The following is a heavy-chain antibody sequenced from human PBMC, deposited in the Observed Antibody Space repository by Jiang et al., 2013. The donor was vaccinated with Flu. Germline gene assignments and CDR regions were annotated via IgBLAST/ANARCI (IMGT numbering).Heavy chain of an antibody. CDR2: GGST. V-gene: IGHV3-23*01. CDR3: AEDLKTPQDYYDSSGYYLLFDY. D-gene: IGHD3-22*01. Sequence: GGSTYYADSVKGRFTISRDNSKNTLYLQMNSLRAEDTAVYYCAEDLKTPQDYYDSSGYYLLFDYWGQGTLVTVSS. J-gene: IGHJ4*02.